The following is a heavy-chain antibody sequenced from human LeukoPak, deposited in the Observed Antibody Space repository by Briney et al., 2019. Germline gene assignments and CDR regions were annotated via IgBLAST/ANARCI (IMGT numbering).Heavy chain of an antibody. CDR2: ISWNSGSI. D-gene: IGHD3-3*01. V-gene: IGHV3-9*01. J-gene: IGHJ6*02. CDR3: AKDLGAYYDFWSGYYVDYYYGMDV. CDR1: GFTFDDYA. Sequence: PGGSLRLSCAASGFTFDDYAMHWVRQAPGKGLEWVSGISWNSGSIGYADSVKGRFSISRDNAKNSLYLQMNSLRAEDTALYYCAKDLGAYYDFWSGYYVDYYYGMDVWGQGTTVTVSS.